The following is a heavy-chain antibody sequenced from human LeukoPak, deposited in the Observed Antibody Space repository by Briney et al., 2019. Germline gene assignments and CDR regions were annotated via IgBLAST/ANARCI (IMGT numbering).Heavy chain of an antibody. J-gene: IGHJ4*02. CDR2: IYYSGST. Sequence: PSEILSLTCTVSGGSISSYYWSWIRQPPGKGLEWIGYIYYSGSTNYNPSLKSRVTISVDTSKNQFSLKLSSVTAADTAVYYCARRGYSYGFDYWGQGTLVTVSS. CDR3: ARRGYSYGFDY. CDR1: GGSISSYY. V-gene: IGHV4-59*12. D-gene: IGHD5-18*01.